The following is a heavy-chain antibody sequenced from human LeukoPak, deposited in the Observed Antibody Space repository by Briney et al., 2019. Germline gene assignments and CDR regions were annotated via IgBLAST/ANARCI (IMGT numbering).Heavy chain of an antibody. CDR1: GGTFSSYA. D-gene: IGHD2-2*01. CDR2: IIPIFGTA. Sequence: SVSVSCKASGGTFSSYAISWVRQAPGQGLEWMVGIIPIFGTASYAQKFQGRVTITTDESTSTAYMELSSLRSEDTAVYYCATDFGYCSSTSCYLAWAPMDVWGKGITVTVSS. CDR3: ATDFGYCSSTSCYLAWAPMDV. V-gene: IGHV1-69*05. J-gene: IGHJ6*04.